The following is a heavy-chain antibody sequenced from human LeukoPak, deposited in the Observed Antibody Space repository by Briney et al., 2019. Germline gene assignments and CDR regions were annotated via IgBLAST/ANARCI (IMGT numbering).Heavy chain of an antibody. CDR1: GFTFSDYY. J-gene: IGHJ4*02. CDR3: ASQYGSGSYPLDY. CDR2: ISSSGSTI. V-gene: IGHV3-11*04. D-gene: IGHD3-10*01. Sequence: GGSLRLSCAASGFTFSDYYMSWIRQAPGKGLEWVSYISSSGSTIYYADSVKGRFTISRDNAKNSLYLQMNSLRAEDTAVYYCASQYGSGSYPLDYWGQGTLVTVSS.